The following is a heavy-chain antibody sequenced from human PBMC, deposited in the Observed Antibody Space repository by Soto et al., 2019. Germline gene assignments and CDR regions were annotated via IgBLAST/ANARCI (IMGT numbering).Heavy chain of an antibody. CDR2: TIPVFNTA. CDR1: GGTLSDHG. D-gene: IGHD3-10*01. V-gene: IGHV1-69*06. CDR3: ARGVYGSGNYYTGPSAFDI. J-gene: IGHJ3*02. Sequence: QVQLEQSGAEVKKPGSSVKVSCKASGGTLSDHGVAWLRQAPGQGLEWMGGTIPVFNTAKYAQKFQGRVTVTADKFTNRAYMELSRLRSEGTAFYFCARGVYGSGNYYTGPSAFDIWGQGTMVIVS.